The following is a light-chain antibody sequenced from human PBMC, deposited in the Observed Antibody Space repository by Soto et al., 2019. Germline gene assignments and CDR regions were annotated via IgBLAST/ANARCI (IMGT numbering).Light chain of an antibody. Sequence: TQSPADLSVSEEETASLSCRASQSVSSRRLAWYQQKPGQAPRFLIYGASTRPTGIPDRFSGSGSGICVTVTLGRLESEDAVGYYCAQSASSPRTFAEGTKVDIK. CDR2: GAS. CDR1: QSVSSRR. J-gene: IGKJ1*01. CDR3: AQSASSPRT. V-gene: IGKV3-20*01.